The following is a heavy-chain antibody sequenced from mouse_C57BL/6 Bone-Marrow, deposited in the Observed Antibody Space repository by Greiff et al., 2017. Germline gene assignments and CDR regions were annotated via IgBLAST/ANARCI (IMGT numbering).Heavy chain of an antibody. D-gene: IGHD1-1*01. J-gene: IGHJ4*01. CDR3: ARHKFTTVVARSYAMDY. Sequence: QVQLKESGPGLVAPSQSLSITCTVSGFSLTSYGVHWVRQPPGKGLEWLVVIWSDGSTTYNSALKSRLSISKDNSKSQFFLKMNSLQTDDTAMYYCARHKFTTVVARSYAMDYWGQGTSVTVSS. CDR2: IWSDGST. CDR1: GFSLTSYG. V-gene: IGHV2-6-1*01.